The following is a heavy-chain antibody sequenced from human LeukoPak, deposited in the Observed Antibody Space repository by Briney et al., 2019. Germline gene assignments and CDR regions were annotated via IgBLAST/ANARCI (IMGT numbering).Heavy chain of an antibody. Sequence: PSATLSLPCTVSGGSISSYYWSWIRQPPGKGLELIGYIYYRGSTNYNPSLKSRVTISVDTSKNQFSLKLTSVTAADTAVYYCASSATNNWLDYWGQGTLVTVSS. D-gene: IGHD6-25*01. CDR3: ASSATNNWLDY. CDR2: IYYRGST. CDR1: GGSISSYY. V-gene: IGHV4-59*01. J-gene: IGHJ5*01.